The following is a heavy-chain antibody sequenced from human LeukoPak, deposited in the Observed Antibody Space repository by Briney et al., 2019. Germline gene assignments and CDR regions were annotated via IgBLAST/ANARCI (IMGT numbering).Heavy chain of an antibody. CDR3: ARSSVPYYYYSYYMDV. V-gene: IGHV4-38-2*02. CDR2: IYYTGST. CDR1: GYFITSDYY. D-gene: IGHD3-22*01. Sequence: SETLSLTCTVSGYFITSDYYWGWIRQSPGKGLEWIGCIYYTGSTDYNPSLESRVTISVDTSKNHFSLKLSSVTAADTAVYYCARSSVPYYYYSYYMDVWGNGTTVTVSS. J-gene: IGHJ6*03.